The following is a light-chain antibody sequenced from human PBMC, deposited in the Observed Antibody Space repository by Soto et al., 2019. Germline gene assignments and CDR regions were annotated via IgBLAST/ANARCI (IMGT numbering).Light chain of an antibody. J-gene: IGLJ1*01. CDR2: DVS. Sequence: QSALTQPASVSGSPGQSITISCTGTSSDVGGYHYVSWYQQYPGKAPKVMIYDVSNRPSGVSNRFSGSKSGTKASLTISGLQAEDEDEYYCSSYTSSSNYVFGPGTKVTVL. V-gene: IGLV2-14*01. CDR3: SSYTSSSNYV. CDR1: SSDVGGYHY.